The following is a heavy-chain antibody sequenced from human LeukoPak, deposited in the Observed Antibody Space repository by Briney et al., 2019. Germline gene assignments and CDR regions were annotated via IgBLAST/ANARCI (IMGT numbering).Heavy chain of an antibody. D-gene: IGHD2-15*01. CDR3: ATGGFCSGGSCISALLKHAGSRRWNWFDP. CDR1: GGTFSSYA. CDR2: IIPILGIA. J-gene: IGHJ5*02. Sequence: GASVKVSCKASGGTFSSYAISWVRQAPGQGLEWMGRIIPILGIANYAQKFQGRVTITADKSTSTAYMELSSLRSEDTAVYYCATGGFCSGGSCISALLKHAGSRRWNWFDPWGQGTLVTVSS. V-gene: IGHV1-69*04.